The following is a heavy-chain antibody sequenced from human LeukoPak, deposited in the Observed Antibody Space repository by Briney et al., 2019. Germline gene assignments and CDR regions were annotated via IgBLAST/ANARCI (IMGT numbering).Heavy chain of an antibody. Sequence: TLSLTCAVSGGSISSGGYSWRWIRQPPGKGLEWIGYIYHSGSTYYNPSLKSRVTISVDRSKNQFSLKLSSVTAADTAVYYCARAKDGPYYFDYWGQGTLVTVSS. J-gene: IGHJ4*02. CDR2: IYHSGST. CDR3: ARAKDGPYYFDY. D-gene: IGHD2-15*01. CDR1: GGSISSGGYS. V-gene: IGHV4-30-2*01.